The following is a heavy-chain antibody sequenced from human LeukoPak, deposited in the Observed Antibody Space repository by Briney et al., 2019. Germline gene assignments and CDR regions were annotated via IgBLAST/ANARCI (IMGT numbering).Heavy chain of an antibody. J-gene: IGHJ6*02. D-gene: IGHD5-18*01. CDR2: IYYSGST. V-gene: IGHV4-39*01. CDR3: ATSQYSYGYYYYYGMDV. Sequence: PSETLSLTCTVSGGSISSSSYYWGWIRQPPGKGLEWIGSIYYSGSTYYNPSLKSRVTISVDTSKNQFSLKLSSVTAADTAVYYCATSQYSYGYYYYYGMDVWGQGTTVTVSS. CDR1: GGSISSSSYY.